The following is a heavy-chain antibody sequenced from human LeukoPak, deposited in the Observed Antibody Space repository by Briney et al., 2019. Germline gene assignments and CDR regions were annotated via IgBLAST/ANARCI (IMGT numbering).Heavy chain of an antibody. J-gene: IGHJ3*02. CDR2: ISGSGGST. D-gene: IGHD3-10*01. CDR3: AKDTGLFIIEDAFDI. CDR1: GFTFSSYG. V-gene: IGHV3-23*01. Sequence: GGSLRLSCAASGFTFSSYGMHWVRQAPGKGLEWVSAISGSGGSTYYADSVRGRFTISRDNSKNTLYLQMNSLRAEDTAVYYCAKDTGLFIIEDAFDIWGQGTMVTVSS.